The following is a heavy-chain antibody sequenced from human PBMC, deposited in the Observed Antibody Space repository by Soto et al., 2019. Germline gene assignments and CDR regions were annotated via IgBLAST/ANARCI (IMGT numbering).Heavy chain of an antibody. CDR2: IYYSGST. D-gene: IGHD6-13*01. Sequence: SETLSLTCTVSGGSISSYYCSWIRQPPGKGLEWIGYIYYSGSTNYNPSLKSRVTISVDTSKNQFSLQLNSVTPEDTAVYYCARERGYSSSWYRNWFDPWGQGTLVTVSS. CDR1: GGSISSYY. CDR3: ARERGYSSSWYRNWFDP. J-gene: IGHJ5*02. V-gene: IGHV4-59*12.